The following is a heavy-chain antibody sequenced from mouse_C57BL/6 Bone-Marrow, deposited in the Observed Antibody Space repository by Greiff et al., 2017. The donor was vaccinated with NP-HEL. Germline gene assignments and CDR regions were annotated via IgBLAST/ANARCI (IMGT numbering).Heavy chain of an antibody. Sequence: VQLQQPGAELVMPGASVKLSCKASGYTFTSYWMHWVKQRPGQGLEWIGEIDPSDSYTNYNQKFKGKSTLTVDKSSSTAYMQLSSLTSEDSAVYYCARGTVVAPNYWGQGTTLTVSS. J-gene: IGHJ2*01. CDR3: ARGTVVAPNY. V-gene: IGHV1-69*01. CDR2: IDPSDSYT. D-gene: IGHD1-1*01. CDR1: GYTFTSYW.